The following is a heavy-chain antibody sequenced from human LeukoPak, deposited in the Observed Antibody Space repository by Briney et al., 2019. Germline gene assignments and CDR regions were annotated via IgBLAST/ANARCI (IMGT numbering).Heavy chain of an antibody. V-gene: IGHV4-4*07. Sequence: SETLSLTCTVSGGSISTYYWSWIRQPAGKGLEWIGRVYTSGGTNYNPSLKSRVTMSVDTSKNQFSLKLSSVTAADTAVYYCARASWFGESNWFDPWGQGTLVTVSS. D-gene: IGHD3-10*01. CDR1: GGSISTYY. J-gene: IGHJ5*02. CDR3: ARASWFGESNWFDP. CDR2: VYTSGGT.